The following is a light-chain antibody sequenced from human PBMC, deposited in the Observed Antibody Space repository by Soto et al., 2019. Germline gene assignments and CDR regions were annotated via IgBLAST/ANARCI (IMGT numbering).Light chain of an antibody. CDR2: AAS. J-gene: IGKJ1*01. V-gene: IGKV1-39*01. Sequence: DIQMTQSPSPLSASVGDRVTITCRASRSISSYLNWYQQKPGKAPKLLIYAASSLQSGVPSRFSGSGSGTDFTLTISSLQPEDFATYYCQQSYSTPTFGQGTKVDIK. CDR3: QQSYSTPT. CDR1: RSISSY.